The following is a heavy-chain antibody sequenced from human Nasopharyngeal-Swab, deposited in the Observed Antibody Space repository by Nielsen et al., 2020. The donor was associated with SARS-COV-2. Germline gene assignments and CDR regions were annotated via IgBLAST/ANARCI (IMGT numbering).Heavy chain of an antibody. CDR2: FDPEDGET. CDR1: GYSLSEIS. V-gene: IGHV1-24*01. D-gene: IGHD6-19*01. CDR3: AASRWLSAFDY. J-gene: IGHJ4*02. Sequence: ASVQVSCKVSGYSLSEISLNWVRQRPGKGLEWLGSFDPEDGETIYAQKFQGRVAMTEDTSTNTAYMELRSLRSDDTAMYYCAASRWLSAFDYWGQGTLVSVSS.